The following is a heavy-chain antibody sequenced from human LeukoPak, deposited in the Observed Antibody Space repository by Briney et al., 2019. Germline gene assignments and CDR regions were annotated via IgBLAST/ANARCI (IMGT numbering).Heavy chain of an antibody. D-gene: IGHD4-17*01. CDR2: IYYSGST. V-gene: IGHV4-61*05. CDR1: GGSISSSSYY. Sequence: PSETLSLTCTVSGGSISSSSYYWGWIRQPPGKGLEWIGYIYYSGSTNYNPSLKSRVTISVDTSKNQFSLKLSSVTAADTAVYYCARVYGDYVTTNAFDIWGQGTMVTVSS. J-gene: IGHJ3*02. CDR3: ARVYGDYVTTNAFDI.